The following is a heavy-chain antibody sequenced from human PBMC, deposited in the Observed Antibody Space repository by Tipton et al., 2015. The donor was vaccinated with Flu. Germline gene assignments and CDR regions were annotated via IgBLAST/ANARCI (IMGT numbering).Heavy chain of an antibody. J-gene: IGHJ4*02. CDR3: SRSTYYYGSGSSDY. CDR1: GHSVSSGSY. V-gene: IGHV4-38-2*02. Sequence: TLSLTCTVSGHSVSSGSYWGWIRQPPGKGLEWIGTISHSGRTYYKPSLKSRVTISLDTFQNHFSLKLNSVTAADTAVYYCSRSTYYYGSGSSDYWGQGTLVTVSS. CDR2: ISHSGRT. D-gene: IGHD3-10*01.